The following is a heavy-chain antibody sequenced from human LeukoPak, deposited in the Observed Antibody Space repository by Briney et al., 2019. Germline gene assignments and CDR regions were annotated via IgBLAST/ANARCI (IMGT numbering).Heavy chain of an antibody. V-gene: IGHV3-73*01. D-gene: IGHD5-18*01. CDR1: GFTFSGSA. J-gene: IGHJ6*03. CDR3: TLMDTAMVPPYYYYMDV. CDR2: IRSKANSYAT. Sequence: GGSLRLSCAASGFTFSGSAMHWVRQASGKGLEWVGRIRSKANSYATAYAASVKGRFTISRDDSKNTAYLQMNSLKTEDTAVYYCTLMDTAMVPPYYYYMDVWGKGTTVTVSS.